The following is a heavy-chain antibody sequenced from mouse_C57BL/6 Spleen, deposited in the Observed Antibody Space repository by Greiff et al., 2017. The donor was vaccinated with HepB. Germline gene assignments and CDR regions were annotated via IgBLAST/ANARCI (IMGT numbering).Heavy chain of an antibody. Sequence: VQLQQPGAELVRPGTSVKLSCKASGYTFTSYWMHWVKQRPGQGLEWIGVIDPSDSYTNYNQKFKGKATLTVDTSSSTAYMQLSSLTSEDSAVYYCARSTVVGYFDYWGQGTTLTVSS. V-gene: IGHV1-59*01. CDR2: IDPSDSYT. CDR3: ARSTVVGYFDY. J-gene: IGHJ2*01. D-gene: IGHD1-1*01. CDR1: GYTFTSYW.